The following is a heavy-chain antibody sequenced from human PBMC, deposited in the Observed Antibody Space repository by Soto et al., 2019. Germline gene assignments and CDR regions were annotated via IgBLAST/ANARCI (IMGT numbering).Heavy chain of an antibody. Sequence: NPSETLSLTCTVSGGSISSGGYYWSWIRQHPGKGLEWIGYIYYSGSTYYNPSLKIRVTISVDTSMNQFSLKLSSVTAADTAVYYCARFSHGGYVIWGGFDPWGQGTLVTVSS. CDR1: GGSISSGGYY. J-gene: IGHJ5*02. D-gene: IGHD3-16*01. V-gene: IGHV4-31*03. CDR3: ARFSHGGYVIWGGFDP. CDR2: IYYSGST.